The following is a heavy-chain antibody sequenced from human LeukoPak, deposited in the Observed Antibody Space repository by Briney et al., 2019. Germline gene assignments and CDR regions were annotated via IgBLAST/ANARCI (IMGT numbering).Heavy chain of an antibody. CDR1: GYTFTSYD. CDR3: ARGGGHPARYSSGWYSSDY. Sequence: ASVKVSCKASGYTFTSYDVNWVRQATGQGLKWMGWMNPNSGNTGYAQKFQGRVTMTRNTSISTAYMELSSLRSEDTAVYYCARGGGHPARYSSGWYSSDYWGQGTLVTVSS. D-gene: IGHD6-19*01. J-gene: IGHJ4*02. CDR2: MNPNSGNT. V-gene: IGHV1-8*01.